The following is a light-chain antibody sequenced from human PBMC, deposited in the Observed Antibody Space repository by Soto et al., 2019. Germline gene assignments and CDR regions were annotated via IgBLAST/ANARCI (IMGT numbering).Light chain of an antibody. CDR3: QQYGSSPTWT. CDR2: SSS. J-gene: IGKJ1*01. V-gene: IGKV3-20*01. CDR1: QTISGTY. Sequence: EIVLTQSPGTLSLSPGERATLSCRASQTISGTYLAWYQQKPGQAPRLLIYSSSSRAAGVSDRFSGSGSGTDFSLTSSRLEPEDFAIYYCQQYGSSPTWTFGQGTKVEVK.